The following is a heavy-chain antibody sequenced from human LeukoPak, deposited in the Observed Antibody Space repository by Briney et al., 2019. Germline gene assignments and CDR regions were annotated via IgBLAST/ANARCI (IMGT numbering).Heavy chain of an antibody. CDR1: GGSISSSSYY. J-gene: IGHJ4*02. D-gene: IGHD6-13*01. V-gene: IGHV4-39*07. CDR2: IYYSGST. Sequence: SETLSLTCTVSGGSISSSSYYWGWIRQPPGKGLEWIGSIYYSGSTYYNPSLKSRVTISVDTSKNQFSLKLSSVTAADTAVYYCARLSSSWAGTVLYFDYWGQGTLVTVSS. CDR3: ARLSSSWAGTVLYFDY.